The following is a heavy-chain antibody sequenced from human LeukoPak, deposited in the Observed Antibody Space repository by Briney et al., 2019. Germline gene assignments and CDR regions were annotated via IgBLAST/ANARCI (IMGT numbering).Heavy chain of an antibody. CDR2: IWYDGSNK. J-gene: IGHJ4*02. D-gene: IGHD3-10*01. V-gene: IGHV3-33*01. CDR1: GFTFSSYD. Sequence: GGSLRLSCAASGFTFSSYDMHWVRQAPGKGLEWVAVIWYDGSNKYYADSVKGRFTISRDNSKNTLYLQMNSLRAEDTAVYYCARERRYYGSGSYYKTLDYWGQGTLVTVSS. CDR3: ARERRYYGSGSYYKTLDY.